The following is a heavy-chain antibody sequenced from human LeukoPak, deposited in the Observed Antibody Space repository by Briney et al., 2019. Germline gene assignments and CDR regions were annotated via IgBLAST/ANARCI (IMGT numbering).Heavy chain of an antibody. Sequence: ASVKVSCKAFGYTFTSNYMHWVRQAPGQGPEWMGVISPSGGSTTYAQKFQGRVTLTRDMSTSTDYLELSSLRSEDTAVYYCARESGYYDILRDFDYWGQGTLVTVSS. CDR2: ISPSGGST. CDR1: GYTFTSNY. CDR3: ARESGYYDILRDFDY. V-gene: IGHV1-46*01. D-gene: IGHD3-9*01. J-gene: IGHJ4*02.